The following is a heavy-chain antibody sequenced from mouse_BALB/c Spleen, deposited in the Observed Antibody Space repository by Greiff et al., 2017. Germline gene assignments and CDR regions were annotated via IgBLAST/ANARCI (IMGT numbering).Heavy chain of an antibody. J-gene: IGHJ2*01. CDR2: ISYSGST. CDR1: GYSITSDYA. Sequence: EVKLVESGPGLVKPSQSLSLTCTVTGYSITSDYAWNWIRQFPGNKLEWMGYISYSGSTSYNPSLKSRISITRDTSKNQFFLQLNSVTTEDTATYYCARGGPPPYYFDYWGQGTTLTVSS. CDR3: ARGGPPPYYFDY. V-gene: IGHV3-2*02.